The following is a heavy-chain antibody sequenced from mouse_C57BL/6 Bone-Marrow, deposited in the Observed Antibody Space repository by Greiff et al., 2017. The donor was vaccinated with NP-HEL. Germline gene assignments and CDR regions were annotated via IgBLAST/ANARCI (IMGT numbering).Heavy chain of an antibody. J-gene: IGHJ2*01. CDR1: GYTFTDYY. Sequence: VKLVESGAELVRPGASVKLSCKASGYTFTDYYINWVKQRPGQGLEWIARIYPGSGNTYYNEKFKGKATLTAEKSSSTAYMQLSSLTSEDSAVYFCAREGGYYLFDYWGQGTTLTVSS. D-gene: IGHD2-3*01. V-gene: IGHV1-76*01. CDR3: AREGGYYLFDY. CDR2: IYPGSGNT.